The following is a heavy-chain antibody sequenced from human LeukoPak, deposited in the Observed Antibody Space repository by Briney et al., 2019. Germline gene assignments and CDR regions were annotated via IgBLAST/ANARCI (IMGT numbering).Heavy chain of an antibody. J-gene: IGHJ4*02. V-gene: IGHV4-59*01. D-gene: IGHD2-2*01. CDR3: ARVWRSTSLPIDY. CDR1: GGSISSYY. Sequence: PSETLSLTCTVSGGSISSYYWSWLRQPPGKGLEWIGYIYYSGSTNYNPSLKSRVTISVDTSKNQFSLKLSSVTAADTAVYYCARVWRSTSLPIDYWGQGTLVTVSS. CDR2: IYYSGST.